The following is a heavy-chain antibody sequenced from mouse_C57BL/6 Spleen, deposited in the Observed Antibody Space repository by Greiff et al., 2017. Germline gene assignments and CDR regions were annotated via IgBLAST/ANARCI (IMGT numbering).Heavy chain of an antibody. CDR2: IDPSDSYT. J-gene: IGHJ2*01. D-gene: IGHD3-2*02. Sequence: QVQLQQPGAELVKPGASVKLSCKASGYTFTSYWMQWVQQRPGQGLEWIGEIDPSDSYTNYNQKIKGKATLTVDTSSSTAYMQLSSLTSEDYAVSYLSRRETAQATCLNYWGQGTPLTVSS. V-gene: IGHV1-50*01. CDR3: SRRETAQATCLNY. CDR1: GYTFTSYW.